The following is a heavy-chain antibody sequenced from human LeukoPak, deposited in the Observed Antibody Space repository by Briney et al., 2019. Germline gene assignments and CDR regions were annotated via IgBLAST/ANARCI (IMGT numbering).Heavy chain of an antibody. Sequence: GGSLRLSCTASGFIVTNNYVNWVRQAPGKGLEWVSLVYSGGSTYYADSVKGRFTISRDNSKNMVYLQMNSLRAEDTAMYYCARAPPAVLIDTYGWAQEPLVTVPS. CDR2: VYSGGST. CDR1: GFIVTNNY. CDR3: ARAPPAVLIDTYG. J-gene: IGHJ4*02. D-gene: IGHD2-8*01. V-gene: IGHV3-66*01.